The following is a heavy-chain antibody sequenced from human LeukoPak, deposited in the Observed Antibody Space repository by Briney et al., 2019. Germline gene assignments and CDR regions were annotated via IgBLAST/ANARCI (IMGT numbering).Heavy chain of an antibody. CDR1: GFTFSSYA. Sequence: GGSLRLSCAASGFTFSSYAMHWVRQAPGKGLEWVAVISYDGSNKYYADSVKGRFTISRDNSKNTLYLQMNSLRAEDTAVYYCAKFPYGDYGGYWGQGTLVTVSS. CDR3: AKFPYGDYGGY. CDR2: ISYDGSNK. D-gene: IGHD4-17*01. V-gene: IGHV3-30-3*02. J-gene: IGHJ4*02.